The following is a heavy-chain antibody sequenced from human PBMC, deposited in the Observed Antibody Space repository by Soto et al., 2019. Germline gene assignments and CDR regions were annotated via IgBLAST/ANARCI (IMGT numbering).Heavy chain of an antibody. CDR3: VKGGNRHYDFWSDH. Sequence: GGSLSLSCAASGFTFDNYAMHWVRQAPGKGLEWVSGINWNSGRIVYADSVKGRFTISRDNAKNSLYLQMNSLRVEDTALYYCVKGGNRHYDFWSDHWGQGTLVTVSS. CDR2: INWNSGRI. D-gene: IGHD3-3*01. CDR1: GFTFDNYA. V-gene: IGHV3-9*01. J-gene: IGHJ5*02.